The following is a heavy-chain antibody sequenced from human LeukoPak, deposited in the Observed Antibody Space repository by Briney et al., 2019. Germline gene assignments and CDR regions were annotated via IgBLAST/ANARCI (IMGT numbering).Heavy chain of an antibody. Sequence: RPGGSMSLSCAASGFTFDDYGMSWVRQPPGKGLGWVSGINWNGGSTGYADSVKGRFTISRDNAKNSLYLQMNSLRAEDTALYYCARESRAYGMVVWGQGTTVTVSS. V-gene: IGHV3-20*04. CDR1: GFTFDDYG. CDR2: INWNGGST. CDR3: ARESRAYGMVV. J-gene: IGHJ6*02.